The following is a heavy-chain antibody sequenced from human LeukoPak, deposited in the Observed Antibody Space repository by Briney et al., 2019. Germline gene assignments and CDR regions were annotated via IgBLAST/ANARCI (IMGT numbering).Heavy chain of an antibody. V-gene: IGHV3-30*18. Sequence: PGRSLRLSCAASGFTFRSYGMHWVRQAPGKGLEWVAVISYEGGTKYYADSVTGRFTISRDNSKNTLYLQMNSLRSEDTAVYYCVKEEVPRVCDWYDYWGQGTLVTVSS. CDR1: GFTFRSYG. D-gene: IGHD6-19*01. CDR3: VKEEVPRVCDWYDY. J-gene: IGHJ4*02. CDR2: ISYEGGTK.